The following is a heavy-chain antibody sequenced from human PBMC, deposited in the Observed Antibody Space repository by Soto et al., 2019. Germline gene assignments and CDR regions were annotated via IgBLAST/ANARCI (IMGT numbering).Heavy chain of an antibody. CDR2: ILPLPGTT. Sequence: QLQLVQSGAEVKKPGSSVKVSCKASGGTFSAYAISWVRQAPGQGLGWMGGILPLPGTTTSTQSFQGRFTISADKSTSTAYMELSSLRSEDTAVYYCARANPAKYYDYVWGDYRRGGMDVWGQGTTVTVSS. CDR1: GGTFSAYA. CDR3: ARANPAKYYDYVWGDYRRGGMDV. V-gene: IGHV1-69*06. D-gene: IGHD3-16*02. J-gene: IGHJ6*02.